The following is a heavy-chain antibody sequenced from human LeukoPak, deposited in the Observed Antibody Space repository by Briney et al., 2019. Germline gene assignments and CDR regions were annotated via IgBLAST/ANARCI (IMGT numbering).Heavy chain of an antibody. CDR3: ARLNYGSGSPFDY. CDR1: GYSFTSYW. V-gene: IGHV5-51*01. CDR2: IYPGDSDT. Sequence: GESLKISCKGSGYSFTSYWIGWVRQMPGKGLEWMGIIYPGDSDTRYSPSFQGQVTISADKSTSTAYLQWSSLEASDTAMCYCARLNYGSGSPFDYWGQGTLVTVSS. J-gene: IGHJ4*02. D-gene: IGHD3-10*01.